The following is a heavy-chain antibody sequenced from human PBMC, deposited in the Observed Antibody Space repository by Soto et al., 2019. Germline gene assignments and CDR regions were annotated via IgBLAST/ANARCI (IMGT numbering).Heavy chain of an antibody. J-gene: IGHJ4*02. CDR1: GFPFSSNA. CDR3: AKEAAAGLYFFDY. D-gene: IGHD6-13*01. CDR2: ISGSDGST. V-gene: IGHV3-23*01. Sequence: EVQLLESGGGLVQPGGSLRVSCAASGFPFSSNALSWVRLAPGKGLEWVSTISGSDGSTYYADPVKGRFTISRDSSRNTLYLQMNSLRAEDTAVNYCAKEAAAGLYFFDYWGQGTLVTVSS.